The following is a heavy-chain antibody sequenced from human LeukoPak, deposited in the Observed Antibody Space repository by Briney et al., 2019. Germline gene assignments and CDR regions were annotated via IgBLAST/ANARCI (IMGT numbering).Heavy chain of an antibody. V-gene: IGHV3-23*01. J-gene: IGHJ6*03. D-gene: IGHD1-1*01. Sequence: KGRFTISRDTSRNTVSLQMSSLRAEDTAVYYCARHTNNWYVSDSYSNCMDVWGKGTAVTVSS. CDR3: ARHTNNWYVSDSYSNCMDV.